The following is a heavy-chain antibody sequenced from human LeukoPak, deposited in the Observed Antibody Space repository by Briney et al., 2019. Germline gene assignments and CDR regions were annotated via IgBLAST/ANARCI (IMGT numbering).Heavy chain of an antibody. Sequence: ASVKVSCKASGYTFTSYDINWVRQATGQGLEWMGWMNTNSGNAGHAQKFQGRLTMTRDTSTNTAYMELSSLRSEDTAVYYCARGGDIAVVPAAMVGPWGQGTLVTVSS. J-gene: IGHJ5*02. CDR3: ARGGDIAVVPAAMVGP. CDR1: GYTFTSYD. CDR2: MNTNSGNA. D-gene: IGHD2-2*01. V-gene: IGHV1-8*01.